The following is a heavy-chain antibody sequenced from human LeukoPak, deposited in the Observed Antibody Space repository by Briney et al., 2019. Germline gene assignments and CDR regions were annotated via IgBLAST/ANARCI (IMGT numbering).Heavy chain of an antibody. J-gene: IGHJ4*02. D-gene: IGHD3-10*01. V-gene: IGHV1-46*02. CDR2: INPSDGVI. CDR3: ARRGSGSYVLDY. CDR1: GYTFNGFY. Sequence: ASVKVSCKASGYTFNGFYMHWVRQAPGQGLEWMGIINPSDGVIDYAQKFQDRVTMTRDTSTSTVYMELSSLRSEDTAVYYCARRGSGSYVLDYWGQGTLVTVSS.